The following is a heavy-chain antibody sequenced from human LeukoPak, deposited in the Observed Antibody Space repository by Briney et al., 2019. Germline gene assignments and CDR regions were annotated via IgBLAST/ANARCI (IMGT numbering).Heavy chain of an antibody. Sequence: GGSLRLSCAASGFTLSSHRMDWVRQAPGKGLEWASSISSRSSFKDYADSVKGRFTISRDNAKNLLYLQMNSLRAEDTAVYFCAKDGGFWSDYSYFDYWGQGTQVTVSS. CDR3: AKDGGFWSDYSYFDY. CDR2: ISSRSSFK. CDR1: GFTLSSHR. D-gene: IGHD3-3*01. J-gene: IGHJ4*02. V-gene: IGHV3-21*06.